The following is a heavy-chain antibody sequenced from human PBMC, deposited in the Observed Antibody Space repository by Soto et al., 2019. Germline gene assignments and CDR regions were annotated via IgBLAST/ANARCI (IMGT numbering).Heavy chain of an antibody. CDR2: IYHSGST. CDR3: ARLPTLLWYSSSSEGDY. V-gene: IGHV4-4*02. Sequence: QVQLQESGPGLVKPSWTLSLTCAVSGGSISSSNWWCLVRQPPGKGLEWIGEIYHSGSTNYNPSLKSRITISVDKSKNQFSPKLSSVTAADTAVYYCARLPTLLWYSSSSEGDYWGQGTLVTVSS. J-gene: IGHJ4*02. D-gene: IGHD6-6*01. CDR1: GGSISSSNW.